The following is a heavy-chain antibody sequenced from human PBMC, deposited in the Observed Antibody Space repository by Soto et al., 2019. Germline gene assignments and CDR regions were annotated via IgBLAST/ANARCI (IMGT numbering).Heavy chain of an antibody. CDR3: ARDQGWFDP. CDR2: IYYSGST. V-gene: IGHV4-59*01. Sequence: SETLSLTCTVSGGSISSYYWSWIRQPPGKGLEWIGYIYYSGSTNYNPSLKSRVTISVDTSKNQFSLKLSSVTAADTAVYYCARDQGWFDPWGQGTLVTVSS. J-gene: IGHJ5*02. CDR1: GGSISSYY.